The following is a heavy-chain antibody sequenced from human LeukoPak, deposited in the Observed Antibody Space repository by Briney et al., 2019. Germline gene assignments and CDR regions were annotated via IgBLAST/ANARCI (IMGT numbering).Heavy chain of an antibody. CDR1: GFTFSSYS. V-gene: IGHV3-21*01. Sequence: PGGSLRLSCAASGFTFSSYSMNWVRQAPGKGLEWVSSISGSGTYMYYADSVKGRFAISRDNARNSLFLQMDTLRDEDTAVYFCARDLAPANYGDLEPLDSWGQGTLVTVSS. D-gene: IGHD4-17*01. J-gene: IGHJ4*02. CDR3: ARDLAPANYGDLEPLDS. CDR2: ISGSGTYM.